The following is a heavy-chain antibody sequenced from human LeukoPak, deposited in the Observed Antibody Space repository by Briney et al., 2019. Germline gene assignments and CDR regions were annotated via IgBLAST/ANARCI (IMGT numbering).Heavy chain of an antibody. CDR1: GYSLTSYW. J-gene: IGHJ4*02. CDR2: IYPCDSDT. CDR3: ARPIVGATHYFDY. Sequence: GESLKISCKGSGYSLTSYWIGWVRQMPGKGLEWMGIIYPCDSDTRYSPSFQGQVTISADKSISTAYLQLSSLKATDTAMYYCARPIVGATHYFDYWGQGTLVTVSS. D-gene: IGHD1-26*01. V-gene: IGHV5-51*01.